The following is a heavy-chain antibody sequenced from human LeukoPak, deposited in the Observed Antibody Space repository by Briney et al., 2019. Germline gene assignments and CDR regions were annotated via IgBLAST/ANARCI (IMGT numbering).Heavy chain of an antibody. CDR3: ARDEGITGATVDGSRAFDI. Sequence: ASVKVSCKASGGTFSSYAISWVRQAPGQGLEWMGGIIPIFGTANYAQKFQGRVTITADESTSTAYMELSSLRSEDTAVYYCARDEGITGATVDGSRAFDIWGQGTMVTVSS. V-gene: IGHV1-69*13. CDR1: GGTFSSYA. CDR2: IIPIFGTA. J-gene: IGHJ3*02. D-gene: IGHD1-7*01.